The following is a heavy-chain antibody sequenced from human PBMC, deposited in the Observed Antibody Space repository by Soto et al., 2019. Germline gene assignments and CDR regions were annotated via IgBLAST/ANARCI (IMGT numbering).Heavy chain of an antibody. V-gene: IGHV4-31*03. Sequence: SETLSLTCTVSGGSISSGGYYWSWIRQHPGKGLEWIGYIYYSGSTYYNPSLKSRVTISVDTSKNQFSLKLSSVTAADTAVYYCARDPAPIGNYYGSGSYEVWGQGTLVTVSS. CDR2: IYYSGST. J-gene: IGHJ4*02. CDR3: ARDPAPIGNYYGSGSYEV. CDR1: GGSISSGGYY. D-gene: IGHD3-10*01.